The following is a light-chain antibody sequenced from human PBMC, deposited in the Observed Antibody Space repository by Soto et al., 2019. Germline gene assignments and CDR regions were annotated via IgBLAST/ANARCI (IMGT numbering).Light chain of an antibody. CDR1: QSVGTW. CDR3: QDYYRNTWS. J-gene: IGKJ1*01. V-gene: IGKV1-5*01. Sequence: DIQLTQSPSTLSASVGGRVTITCRASQSVGTWVAWYQQKPGKAPKLLIYGASNLESGVPSRFSGSGSGTEFSLTITTLPPDDFATYYCQDYYRNTWSFGPETKVDI. CDR2: GAS.